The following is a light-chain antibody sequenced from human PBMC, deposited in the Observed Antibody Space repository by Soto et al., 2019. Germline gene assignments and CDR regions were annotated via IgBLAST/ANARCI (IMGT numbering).Light chain of an antibody. CDR2: GAS. Sequence: EIVLTQSPTTLSWSPGERATLYWRASPSVTNLLAWYQHKPGQAPRLLIYGASSRATGIPDRFSGSGSGTDFTLTISRLQPEDFAVYYCQHYGSSWTFGQGTKVDIK. V-gene: IGKV3-20*01. CDR1: PSVTNL. CDR3: QHYGSSWT. J-gene: IGKJ1*01.